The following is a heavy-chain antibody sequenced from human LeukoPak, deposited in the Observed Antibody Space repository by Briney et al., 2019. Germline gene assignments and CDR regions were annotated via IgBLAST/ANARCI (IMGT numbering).Heavy chain of an antibody. V-gene: IGHV3-66*01. CDR1: GFIVSTNY. CDR2: LYSGGTT. Sequence: GGSLRLSCAASGFIVSTNYMSWVRQAPGRGLEWVSVLYSGGTTYYADSVKGRFTISRDNSKNTLYLQMNSLRAEDTAVYYCAMDSSWLPLKFDYWGQGTLVTVST. J-gene: IGHJ4*02. D-gene: IGHD5-24*01. CDR3: AMDSSWLPLKFDY.